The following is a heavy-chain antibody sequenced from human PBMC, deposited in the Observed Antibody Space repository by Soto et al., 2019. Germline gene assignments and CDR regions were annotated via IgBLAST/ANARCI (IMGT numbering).Heavy chain of an antibody. D-gene: IGHD3-3*01. CDR2: IGTAGDT. CDR1: GFTFSSYD. V-gene: IGHV3-13*01. J-gene: IGHJ6*04. Sequence: GGSLRLSCAASGFTFSSYDMHWVRQATGKGLEWVSAIGTAGDTYYPGSVKGRFTISRENAKNSLYLQMNSLRAGDTAVYYCAREEGDFWSGWKLDVWGKGTTVTVSS. CDR3: AREEGDFWSGWKLDV.